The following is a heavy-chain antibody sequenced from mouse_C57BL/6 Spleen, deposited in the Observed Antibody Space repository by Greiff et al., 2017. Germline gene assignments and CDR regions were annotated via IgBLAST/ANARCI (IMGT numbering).Heavy chain of an antibody. CDR3: ARGTAQATFDY. J-gene: IGHJ2*01. Sequence: EVMLVESEGGLVQPGSSMKLSCTASGFTFSDYYMAWVRQVPEKGLEWVANINYDGSSTYYLDSLKSRFIISRDNAKNILYLQMSSLKSEDTATYYCARGTAQATFDYWGQGTTLTVSS. D-gene: IGHD3-2*02. CDR1: GFTFSDYY. V-gene: IGHV5-16*01. CDR2: INYDGSST.